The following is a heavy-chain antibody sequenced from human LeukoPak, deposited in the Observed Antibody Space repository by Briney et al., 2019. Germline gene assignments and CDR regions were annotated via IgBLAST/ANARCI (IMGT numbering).Heavy chain of an antibody. D-gene: IGHD6-19*01. Sequence: PSETLSLTCTVSGGSISSSSYYWGWIRQPPGKGLEWIGSIYYSGSTYYNPSLKSRVTISVDTSKNQFSLKLSSVTAAVTAVYYCARHLGYSSGWTFDYWGQGTLVTVSS. CDR1: GGSISSSSYY. CDR2: IYYSGST. CDR3: ARHLGYSSGWTFDY. V-gene: IGHV4-39*01. J-gene: IGHJ4*02.